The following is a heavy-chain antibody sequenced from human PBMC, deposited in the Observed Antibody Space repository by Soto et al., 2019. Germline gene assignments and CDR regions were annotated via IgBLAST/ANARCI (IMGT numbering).Heavy chain of an antibody. CDR2: IKSKTDGGTT. CDR1: GFTFSNAW. V-gene: IGHV3-15*01. D-gene: IGHD3-3*02. CDR3: TTTQGPHFWSGYYIYWYFDL. J-gene: IGHJ2*01. Sequence: GESLKISCAASGFTFSNAWMSWVRQAPGKGLEWVGRIKSKTDGGTTDYAAPVKGRFTISRDDSKNTLYLQMNSLKTEDTAVYYCTTTQGPHFWSGYYIYWYFDLWGRGTLVTVSS.